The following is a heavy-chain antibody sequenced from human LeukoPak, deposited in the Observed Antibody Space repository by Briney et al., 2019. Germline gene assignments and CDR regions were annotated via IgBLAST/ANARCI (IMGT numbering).Heavy chain of an antibody. CDR2: ISNSGGST. CDR1: GFTFTTYS. J-gene: IGHJ4*02. Sequence: GGSLRLSCAASGFTFTTYSLTWVRQAPGKGLERVSAISNSGGSTHYADSVKGRFTISRDNSKSTLYLQMSSLRAEDTAVYYCAREKQSGGTPFDYWGQGSLVTVSS. D-gene: IGHD1-26*01. V-gene: IGHV3-23*01. CDR3: AREKQSGGTPFDY.